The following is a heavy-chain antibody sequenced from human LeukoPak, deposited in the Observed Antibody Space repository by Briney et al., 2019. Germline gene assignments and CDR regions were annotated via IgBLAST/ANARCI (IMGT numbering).Heavy chain of an antibody. CDR3: ARAVVVPAAIPWHAFDI. CDR2: IIPIFGTA. D-gene: IGHD2-2*02. J-gene: IGHJ3*02. CDR1: GGTFSSYA. V-gene: IGHV1-69*01. Sequence: SVKVSCKASGGTFSSYAISWVRQAPGQGLEWMGGIIPIFGTANYAQKFQGRVTITADESTSTAYMELSSLRSEDTAVYYCARAVVVPAAIPWHAFDIWGQGTMVTVSS.